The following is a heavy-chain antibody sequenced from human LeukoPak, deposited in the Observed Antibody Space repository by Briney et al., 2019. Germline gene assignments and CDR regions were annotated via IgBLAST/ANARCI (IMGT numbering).Heavy chain of an antibody. CDR3: AKGPPREGTGNAFDI. D-gene: IGHD1-1*01. CDR2: INSDGSST. Sequence: PGGSLRLSCAASGFTFSIYWMYWVRLPPGKGLVWVSRINSDGSSTNYADSVKGRFTISRDNAKNTLYLQMNSLRAEDTAVYYCAKGPPREGTGNAFDIWGQGTMVTVSS. V-gene: IGHV3-74*01. CDR1: GFTFSIYW. J-gene: IGHJ3*02.